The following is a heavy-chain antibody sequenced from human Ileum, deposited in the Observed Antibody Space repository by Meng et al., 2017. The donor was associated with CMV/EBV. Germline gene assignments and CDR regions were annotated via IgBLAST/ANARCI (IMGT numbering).Heavy chain of an antibody. Sequence: QVQLQQGGAGLLKPTETLSLMCDVYSGAFSEYKWTWIRQPPGKGLEWIGEISHVGDTNYNPSLRGRVTISVDMSKKQFSLNLASVTAADTAIYYCARASPQRRFLSYWGQGTLVTVSS. CDR3: ARASPQRRFLSY. D-gene: IGHD3-3*01. CDR2: ISHVGDT. CDR1: SGAFSEYK. V-gene: IGHV4-34*01. J-gene: IGHJ4*02.